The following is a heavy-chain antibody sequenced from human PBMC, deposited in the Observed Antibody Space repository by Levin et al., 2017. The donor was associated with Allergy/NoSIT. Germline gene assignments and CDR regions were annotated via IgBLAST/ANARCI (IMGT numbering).Heavy chain of an antibody. V-gene: IGHV2-70*04. CDR3: ARAQQLADSDHFDY. Sequence: ESGPTLVKPTQTLTLTCTFSGFSLSTSGMRVSWIRQPPGKALEWLARIDWDDDKFYSTSLKTRLTISKDTSKNQVVLTMTNMDPVDTATYYCARAQQLADSDHFDYWGQGTLVTVSS. CDR1: GFSLSTSGMR. D-gene: IGHD6-13*01. J-gene: IGHJ4*02. CDR2: IDWDDDK.